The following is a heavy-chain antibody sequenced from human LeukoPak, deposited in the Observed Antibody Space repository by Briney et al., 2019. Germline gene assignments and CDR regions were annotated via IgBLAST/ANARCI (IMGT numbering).Heavy chain of an antibody. J-gene: IGHJ4*02. CDR1: GFSATYNY. D-gene: IGHD2-2*01. V-gene: IGHV3-48*04. CDR2: ISSSSNTI. CDR3: ARDLEYQLLSAFDY. Sequence: PGGSLRLSCTVSGFSATYNYMSWVRQAPGKGLEWVSYISSSSNTIYYADSVKGRFTISRDNAKNSLYLQMNSLRAEDTAVYYCARDLEYQLLSAFDYWGQGTLVTVSS.